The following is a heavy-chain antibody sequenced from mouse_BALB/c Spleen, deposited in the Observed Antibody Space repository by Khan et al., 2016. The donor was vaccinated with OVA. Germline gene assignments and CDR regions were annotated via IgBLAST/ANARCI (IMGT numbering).Heavy chain of an antibody. CDR2: INPSSGYT. D-gene: IGHD1-2*01. CDR3: ARRTTAYAMDY. Sequence: QVQLQQPGAEPARPGASVKMSCKASGYTFTSNTMHWVKQRPGQGLEWIGYINPSSGYTNYNQKFNDKATLTADKSSSTAYMQLSSLTSEDSAVYYCARRTTAYAMDYWGQGTSVTVSS. J-gene: IGHJ4*01. V-gene: IGHV1-4*01. CDR1: GYTFTSNT.